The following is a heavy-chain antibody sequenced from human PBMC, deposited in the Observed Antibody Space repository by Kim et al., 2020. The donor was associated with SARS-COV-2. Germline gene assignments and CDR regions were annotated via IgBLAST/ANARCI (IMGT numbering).Heavy chain of an antibody. D-gene: IGHD3-9*01. V-gene: IGHV4-59*13. Sequence: SETLSLTCTVSGGSISSYYWSWIRQPPGKGLEWIGYIYYSGSTNYNPSLKSRVTISVDTSKNQFSLKLSSVTAADTAVYYCARVGSYDILRENYFDYWGQGTLVTVSS. CDR2: IYYSGST. CDR1: GGSISSYY. J-gene: IGHJ4*02. CDR3: ARVGSYDILRENYFDY.